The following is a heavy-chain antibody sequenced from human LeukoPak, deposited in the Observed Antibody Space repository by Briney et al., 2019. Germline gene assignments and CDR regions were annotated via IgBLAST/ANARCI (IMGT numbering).Heavy chain of an antibody. CDR3: ARRSDYDILTGYLSVDDY. CDR1: GFTFSSYS. Sequence: GRSLRLSRAASGFTFSSYSMNWVRQAPGKGLEWVSSISSGSSYIYYADSVKGRFTISRDNAKNSLYLQMNSLRAEDTAVYYCARRSDYDILTGYLSVDDYWGQGTLVTVSS. D-gene: IGHD3-9*01. V-gene: IGHV3-21*01. J-gene: IGHJ4*02. CDR2: ISSGSSYI.